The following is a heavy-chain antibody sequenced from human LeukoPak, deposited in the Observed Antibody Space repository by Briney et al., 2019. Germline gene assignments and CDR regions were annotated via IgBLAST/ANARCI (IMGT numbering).Heavy chain of an antibody. CDR3: VREAYYGWGSSPTFYFDY. D-gene: IGHD3-10*01. V-gene: IGHV3-30*04. J-gene: IGHJ4*02. CDR1: GFSFSDSV. Sequence: GGSLRLSCVASGFSFSDSVIHWVRQAPGKGLEWVAVISHDVKTTYYADSAKGRFTVSRDNSRNTVFLQMDRLRPEDTAVYYCVREAYYGWGSSPTFYFDYWGQGTRVTVSS. CDR2: ISHDVKTT.